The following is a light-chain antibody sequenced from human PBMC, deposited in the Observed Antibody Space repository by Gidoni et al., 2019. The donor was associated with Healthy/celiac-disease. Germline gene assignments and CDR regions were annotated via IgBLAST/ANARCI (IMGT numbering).Light chain of an antibody. CDR2: RNY. CDR1: SSNIGSNY. V-gene: IGLV1-47*01. Sequence: QSVLTHPPSASGTPGQRVTISCSGSSSNIGSNYVYWYQQLPGTAPKLLIYRNYQRTSGVPDRFSGSKSGTSTSLAISGLRSEDEADYYCAAWDDSLSGGVFGGGTKLTVL. J-gene: IGLJ3*02. CDR3: AAWDDSLSGGV.